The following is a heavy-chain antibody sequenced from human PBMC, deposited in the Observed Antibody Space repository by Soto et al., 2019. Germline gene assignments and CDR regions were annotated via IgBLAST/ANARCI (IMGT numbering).Heavy chain of an antibody. V-gene: IGHV4-59*01. CDR3: AREIVEMATIYFDY. D-gene: IGHD5-12*01. J-gene: IGHJ4*02. CDR1: GGSISSYY. Sequence: SETLSLTCTVSGGSISSYYWSWIRQPPGKGLEWIGYIYYSGSTSYNPSLKSRVTISVDTSKNQFSLKLSSVTAADTAVYYCAREIVEMATIYFDYWGQGTLVTVSS. CDR2: IYYSGST.